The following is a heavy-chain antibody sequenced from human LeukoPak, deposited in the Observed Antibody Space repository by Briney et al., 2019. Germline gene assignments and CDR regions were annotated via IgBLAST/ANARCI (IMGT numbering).Heavy chain of an antibody. CDR1: GGSFSGSY. CDR2: INHSGSP. Sequence: SETLSLTCAVYGGSFSGSYWSWIRQPPGKGLEWIGEINHSGSPNYNPSLKSRVTISLDTSKNQLSLKLSSVTAADTAVFYCARLCTGYSSGCFDYWGQGTPVTVSS. J-gene: IGHJ4*02. CDR3: ARLCTGYSSGCFDY. V-gene: IGHV4-34*01. D-gene: IGHD6-19*01.